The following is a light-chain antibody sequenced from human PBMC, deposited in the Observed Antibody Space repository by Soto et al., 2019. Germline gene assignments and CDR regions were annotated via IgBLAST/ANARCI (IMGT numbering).Light chain of an antibody. Sequence: DIQMTQSPSTLPASVGDRVTITCRASQSISTWLAWYQQKPGKAPNLLIYKASRLETGVPSRFSGSGSGTEFTLTISSLQPDDFATYYCQHWWTFGQGTKVDIK. CDR3: QHWWT. V-gene: IGKV1-5*03. J-gene: IGKJ1*01. CDR1: QSISTW. CDR2: KAS.